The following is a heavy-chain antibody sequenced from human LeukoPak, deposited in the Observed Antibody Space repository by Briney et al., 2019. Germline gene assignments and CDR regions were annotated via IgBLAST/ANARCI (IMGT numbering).Heavy chain of an antibody. Sequence: GRSLRLSCAASGFTFSSYGMHWVRQAPGKGLEWVAFIQYDGSNEYYADSVKGRFTISRDNSKNTLHLQMSSLRAEDTAVYYCAKDRRPAGYYYYYYMDVWGKGTTVTVSS. CDR2: IQYDGSNE. V-gene: IGHV3-30*02. J-gene: IGHJ6*03. CDR3: AKDRRPAGYYYYYYMDV. CDR1: GFTFSSYG. D-gene: IGHD3-16*01.